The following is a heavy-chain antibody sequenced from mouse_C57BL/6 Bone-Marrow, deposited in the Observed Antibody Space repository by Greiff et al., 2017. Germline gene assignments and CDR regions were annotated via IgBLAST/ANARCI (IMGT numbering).Heavy chain of an antibody. V-gene: IGHV1-64*01. CDR2: INPNSGST. D-gene: IGHD2-14*01. CDR1: GYTFTSYW. J-gene: IGHJ2*01. CDR3: ARGGTGPGDFDY. Sequence: QVLLLQPGAELVKPGASVKLSCKASGYTFTSYWMHWVKQRPGQGLEWIGMINPNSGSTNYTEKFKGKATLTVDKSSSTAYMQLRSLTSEDSAVDYYARGGTGPGDFDYWGQGTTLTVSS.